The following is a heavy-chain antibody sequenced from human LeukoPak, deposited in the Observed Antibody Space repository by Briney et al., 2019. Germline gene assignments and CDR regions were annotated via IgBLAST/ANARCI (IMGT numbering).Heavy chain of an antibody. V-gene: IGHV4-59*08. D-gene: IGHD3-10*01. CDR3: TRHFTVGGNYYFGH. CDR2: ISHTGST. CDR1: GDSVPSYY. Sequence: PSETLSLTCTVSGDSVPSYYWSWIRQSPGQRLEWIAYISHTGSTRYNPSLQSRVAVSIDTSKNEFSLKLTSVTAADTAVYYCTRHFTVGGNYYFGHWDQGTPVTVSS. J-gene: IGHJ4*02.